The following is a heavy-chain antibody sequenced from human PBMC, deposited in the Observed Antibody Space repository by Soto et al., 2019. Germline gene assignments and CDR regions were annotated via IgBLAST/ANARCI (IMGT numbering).Heavy chain of an antibody. Sequence: SATLSLTGAVYGGSVSGYYWSWIRQTPGKGLEWIGEINHSGSTNYKPSLKSRVSISAGTSKKQFSLNLTSVTAADTAVYYCARGECSSNYCFTRWALDIWGQGTVVTGSS. D-gene: IGHD2-2*01. CDR2: INHSGST. CDR1: GGSVSGYY. V-gene: IGHV4-34*01. J-gene: IGHJ3*02. CDR3: ARGECSSNYCFTRWALDI.